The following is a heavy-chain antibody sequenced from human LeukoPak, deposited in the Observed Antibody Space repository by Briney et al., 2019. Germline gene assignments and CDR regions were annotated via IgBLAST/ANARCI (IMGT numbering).Heavy chain of an antibody. CDR2: ISASKGNT. D-gene: IGHD6-19*01. CDR1: GYTFTSYA. V-gene: IGHV1-18*01. Sequence: ASVKVSCKASGYTFTSYAISWVRQAHGQGLEWMGWISASKGNTNFAQNFQGRVSMTADTSTSTAYMELRSLRSDDTAVYYCARLSVPGTGYYYSYAMDVWGQGTTVTVSS. CDR3: ARLSVPGTGYYYSYAMDV. J-gene: IGHJ6*02.